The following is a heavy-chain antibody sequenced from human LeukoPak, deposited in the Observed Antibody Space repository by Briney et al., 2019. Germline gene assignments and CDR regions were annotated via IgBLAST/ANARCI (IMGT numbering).Heavy chain of an antibody. D-gene: IGHD1-26*01. J-gene: IGHJ3*01. CDR3: ARDLWELQSAFDL. V-gene: IGHV4-59*01. CDR2: IYYSGST. Sequence: SETLSLTCTVSGGSITGYHWSWSRQPPGKGLEWIAYIYYSGSTNYNPSLMSRVTISVDTSKNQFSLKLRSVTAADTAVYYCARDLWELQSAFDLWGQGTMVTVSS. CDR1: GGSITGYH.